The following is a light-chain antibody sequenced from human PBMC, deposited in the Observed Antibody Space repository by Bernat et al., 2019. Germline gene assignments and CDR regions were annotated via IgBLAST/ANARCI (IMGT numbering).Light chain of an antibody. CDR1: SSNIGSNT. Sequence: QSVLTQPPSASGTPGQRVTISCSGSSSNIGSNTVNWYQQLPGTAPKLLIYINNHRPSGVPDRFSGSKSGPSAYLAISGLQSEDKDDYYCEARDDSVNALYVFGTGTKVTVL. CDR3: EARDDSVNALYV. CDR2: INN. V-gene: IGLV1-44*01. J-gene: IGLJ1*01.